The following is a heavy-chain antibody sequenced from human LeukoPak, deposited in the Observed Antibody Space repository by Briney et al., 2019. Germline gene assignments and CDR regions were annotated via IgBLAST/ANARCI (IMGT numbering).Heavy chain of an antibody. CDR2: ISGSGGST. CDR1: GFTFSSYA. J-gene: IGHJ4*02. CDR3: AKDRDIQLWLLFDY. V-gene: IGHV3-23*01. D-gene: IGHD5-18*01. Sequence: GGSLRLSCAASGFTFSSYAMSWVRQAPGKGLEWVSAISGSGGSTYYADSVKGRFTISRDNSKDTLYLQMNGLRAEDTAVYYCAKDRDIQLWLLFDYWGQGTLVTVSS.